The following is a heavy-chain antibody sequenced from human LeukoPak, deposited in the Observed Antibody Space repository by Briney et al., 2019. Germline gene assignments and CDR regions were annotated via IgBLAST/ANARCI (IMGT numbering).Heavy chain of an antibody. D-gene: IGHD3-3*01. CDR2: INHSGST. CDR1: GGSFSGYY. CDR3: ARVFAIFGVVPPYYYYMDV. V-gene: IGHV4-34*01. Sequence: SETLSLTCAVYGGSFSGYYWSWIRQPPGKGLEWIGEINHSGSTNYNPSLKSRVTISVDTSKNQFSLKLSSVTAADTAVYYCARVFAIFGVVPPYYYYMDVWGKGTTVTVTS. J-gene: IGHJ6*03.